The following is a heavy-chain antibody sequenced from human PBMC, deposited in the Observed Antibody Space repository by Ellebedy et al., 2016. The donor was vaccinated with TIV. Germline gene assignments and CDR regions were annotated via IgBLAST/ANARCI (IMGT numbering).Heavy chain of an antibody. Sequence: MPSEPLSLTCTVSGASISRYYWSWIRQPPGKGLASIGYIYYSGSTNYNPSLKSRVTISVETSKNQFSLKLSSVTAADTAVYYCARATYYYDSSGYYPPVYFDYWGQGTLVTVSS. CDR1: GASISRYY. CDR2: IYYSGST. CDR3: ARATYYYDSSGYYPPVYFDY. D-gene: IGHD3-22*01. V-gene: IGHV4-59*08. J-gene: IGHJ4*02.